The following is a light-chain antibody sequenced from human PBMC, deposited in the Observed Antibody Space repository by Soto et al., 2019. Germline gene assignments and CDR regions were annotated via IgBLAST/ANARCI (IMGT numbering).Light chain of an antibody. Sequence: QSVLTQAPSASGTPGQRVTISCSGSSSNIGSNTVSWYQQVPGTAPKLLIYSNDQRPSGVPDRFSGSKSGTSGSLAIGGLQSEDEDDYYCAAWDDSLNGWVFGGGTKLTVL. CDR3: AAWDDSLNGWV. CDR2: SND. V-gene: IGLV1-44*01. J-gene: IGLJ3*02. CDR1: SSNIGSNT.